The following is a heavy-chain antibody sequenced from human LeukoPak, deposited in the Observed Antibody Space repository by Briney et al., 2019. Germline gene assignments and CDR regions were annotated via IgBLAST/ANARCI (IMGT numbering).Heavy chain of an antibody. D-gene: IGHD3-3*01. CDR2: TRYDGIKE. CDR3: AKDQRFLEWLLYDY. J-gene: IGHJ4*02. CDR1: GFSVSNYG. V-gene: IGHV3-30*02. Sequence: GGSLRLSCEASGFSVSNYGMHWVRQAPGKGLEWVAFTRYDGIKESYADSVKGRFTISRDNSKNTLYLQMNSLRAEDTAVYYCAKDQRFLEWLLYDYWGQGTLVTVSS.